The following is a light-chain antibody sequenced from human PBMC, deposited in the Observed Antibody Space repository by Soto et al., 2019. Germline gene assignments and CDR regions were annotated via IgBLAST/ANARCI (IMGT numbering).Light chain of an antibody. CDR3: CSYASSSTRVI. CDR2: DVN. J-gene: IGLJ2*01. V-gene: IGLV2-14*03. CDR1: GSDVGGYNF. Sequence: QSALTQPASVSGSPGQSITISCTGTGSDVGGYNFVSWYQQHPGKAPKLMIYDVNIRPSGVSNRFSGCKSGNTASLTISGLQAEDEADYYCCSYASSSTRVIFGGGTKVTVL.